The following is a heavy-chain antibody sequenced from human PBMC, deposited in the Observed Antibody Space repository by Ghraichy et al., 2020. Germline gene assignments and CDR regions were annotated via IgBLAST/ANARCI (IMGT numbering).Heavy chain of an antibody. Sequence: GGSLRLSCAASGFTFSSYWMSWVRQAPGKGLEWVANIKQDGSEKYYVDSVKGRFTISRDNAKNSLYLQMNSLRAEDTAVYYCARGTPWSGYYGMDVWGQGTTVTVSS. J-gene: IGHJ6*02. CDR3: ARGTPWSGYYGMDV. CDR1: GFTFSSYW. D-gene: IGHD3-3*01. CDR2: IKQDGSEK. V-gene: IGHV3-7*03.